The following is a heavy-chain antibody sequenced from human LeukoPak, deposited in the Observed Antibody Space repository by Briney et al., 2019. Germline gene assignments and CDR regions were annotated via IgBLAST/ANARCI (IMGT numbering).Heavy chain of an antibody. CDR2: ISGGST. D-gene: IGHD6-6*01. J-gene: IGHJ3*02. V-gene: IGHV3-38-3*01. Sequence: GGSLRLSCAASGFTVSSNEMSWVRQAPGKGLEWVSSISGGSTYYADSRKGRFTISRDNSKNTLHLQMNSLRAEDTAVYYCAKNLEYSSPLGAFDIWGQGTMVAVSS. CDR3: AKNLEYSSPLGAFDI. CDR1: GFTVSSNE.